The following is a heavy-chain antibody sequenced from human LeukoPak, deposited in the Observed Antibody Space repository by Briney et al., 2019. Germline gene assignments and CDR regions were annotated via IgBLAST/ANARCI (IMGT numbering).Heavy chain of an antibody. CDR1: GYTFTSYY. D-gene: IGHD1-26*01. CDR2: INPSGGST. J-gene: IGHJ4*02. V-gene: IGHV1-46*01. CDR3: ARSGSYNYFDY. Sequence: ASLKVSCKASGYTFTSYYMHWVRQTPGQGLEWMGIINPSGGSTSDAQKLQGRVTMTRDTSTSTVYMELSSLRSEDTAVYYCARSGSYNYFDYWGQGTLVTVSS.